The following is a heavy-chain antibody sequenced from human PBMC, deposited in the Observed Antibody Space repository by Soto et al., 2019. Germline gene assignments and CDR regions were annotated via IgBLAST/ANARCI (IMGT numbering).Heavy chain of an antibody. V-gene: IGHV3-30*18. D-gene: IGHD6-6*01. Sequence: PGGSLRLSCAASGFTFSSYGMHWVRQAPGKGLEWVAVISYDGSNKYYADSVKGRFTISRDNSKNTLYLQMNSLRAEDTAVYYCAKDSSSSVYYYYGMDVWGQGTTVTVS. CDR3: AKDSSSSVYYYYGMDV. J-gene: IGHJ6*02. CDR1: GFTFSSYG. CDR2: ISYDGSNK.